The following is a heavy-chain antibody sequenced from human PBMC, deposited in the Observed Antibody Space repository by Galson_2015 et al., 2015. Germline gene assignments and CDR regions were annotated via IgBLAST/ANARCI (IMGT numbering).Heavy chain of an antibody. CDR1: GFTFTDYY. D-gene: IGHD4-11*01. Sequence: SVKVSCKASGFTFTDYYVHWVRQAPGQGLEWMGRINPYNGGTNYAQKFQGRATLTRDTSINTAYMELSRLTSDDTALYYCAKDPLGVTTVTNNWFDPWGQGTLVTVSS. CDR2: INPYNGGT. V-gene: IGHV1-2*06. CDR3: AKDPLGVTTVTNNWFDP. J-gene: IGHJ5*02.